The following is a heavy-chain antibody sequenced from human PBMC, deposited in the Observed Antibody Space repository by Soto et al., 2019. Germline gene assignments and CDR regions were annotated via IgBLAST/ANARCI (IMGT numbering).Heavy chain of an antibody. Sequence: QVQLQESGPGLVKPSQTLSLTCTVSGGSISSGDYYWSWIRQPPGKGLEWIGHTYYSGDTYYKPSLKSRRTMSLDMSKNQFSRKLTSVTAADTAVYFCARVTDTAMIVGDYFDSWGQGTLVTVSS. J-gene: IGHJ4*02. V-gene: IGHV4-30-4*01. CDR3: ARVTDTAMIVGDYFDS. CDR1: GGSISSGDYY. CDR2: TYYSGDT. D-gene: IGHD5-18*01.